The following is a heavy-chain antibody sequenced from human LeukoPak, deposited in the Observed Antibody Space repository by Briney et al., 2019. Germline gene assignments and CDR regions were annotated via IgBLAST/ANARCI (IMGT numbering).Heavy chain of an antibody. CDR1: GFTFSSYA. CDR3: ARGGGNCLDY. CDR2: ISYDGSNK. J-gene: IGHJ4*02. Sequence: GGSLRLSCAASGFTFSSYAMHWVRQAPGKGLEWVAVISYDGSNKYYADSVKGRFTISRNNSKNTLHLQMNSLRAEDTAVYYCARGGGNCLDYWGQGTLVAVSS. D-gene: IGHD3-16*01. V-gene: IGHV3-30-3*01.